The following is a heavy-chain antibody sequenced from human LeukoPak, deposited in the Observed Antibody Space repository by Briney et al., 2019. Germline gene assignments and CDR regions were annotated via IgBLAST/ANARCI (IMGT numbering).Heavy chain of an antibody. Sequence: GASVKVSCKASGGTFSSYAISWVPQAPGKGLEWMGLVDPEDGETIYAEKFQGRVTITADTSTDTAYMELSSLRSEDTAVYYCATWWGSWLYYWGQGTLVTVSS. CDR2: VDPEDGET. J-gene: IGHJ4*02. CDR3: ATWWGSWLYY. D-gene: IGHD6-13*01. CDR1: GGTFSSYA. V-gene: IGHV1-69-2*01.